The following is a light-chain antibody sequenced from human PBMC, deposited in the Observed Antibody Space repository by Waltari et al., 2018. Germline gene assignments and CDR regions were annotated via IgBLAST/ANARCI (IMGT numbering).Light chain of an antibody. J-gene: IGLJ1*01. Sequence: QSALTQPPSASGSPGQSVTISCTGTSNDVAGYNYFSWYQQYPGKVPKLWIHEVNKRPSGVPDRFSGSKSGNTASLTVSGLQAEDEATYYCTSYAGINNLVFGTGTKVTVL. V-gene: IGLV2-8*01. CDR1: SNDVAGYNY. CDR2: EVN. CDR3: TSYAGINNLV.